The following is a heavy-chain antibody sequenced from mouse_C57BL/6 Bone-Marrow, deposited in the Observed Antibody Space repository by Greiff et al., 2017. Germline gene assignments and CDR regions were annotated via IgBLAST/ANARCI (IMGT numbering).Heavy chain of an antibody. Sequence: EVQGVESGGGLVQPGGSLSLSCAASGFTFTDYYMSWVRQPPGKALEWLGFIRNKANGYTTEYSASVKGRFTISRDNSQSILYLQMNALRAEDSATYDCARYIATTVVGAMDYWGQGTSVTVSS. D-gene: IGHD1-1*01. CDR1: GFTFTDYY. V-gene: IGHV7-3*01. CDR2: IRNKANGYTT. J-gene: IGHJ4*01. CDR3: ARYIATTVVGAMDY.